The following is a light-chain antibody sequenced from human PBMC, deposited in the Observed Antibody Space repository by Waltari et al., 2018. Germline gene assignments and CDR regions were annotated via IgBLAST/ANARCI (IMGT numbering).Light chain of an antibody. CDR3: QSYDSSLTDFV. CDR1: SSNIGAGFD. Sequence: GGSSNIGAGFDVHWYQQLPGAAPKPLIYANNHRPSGVPARFSGSKSDTSASLAITGLQAEDEADYYCQSYDSSLTDFVFGSGTRVSV. J-gene: IGLJ1*01. CDR2: ANN. V-gene: IGLV1-40*01.